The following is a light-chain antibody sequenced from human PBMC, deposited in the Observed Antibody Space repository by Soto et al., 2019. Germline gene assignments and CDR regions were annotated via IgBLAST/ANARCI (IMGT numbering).Light chain of an antibody. CDR3: QLSDSSLT. J-gene: IGKJ1*01. Sequence: DIQMTQSPSSLSASVGDTVTITCRASQRIATYLNWYQHKPGKAPKLLIYGASSLQSGVPWRFSGSGSGTDFTLTISSLQPEDFATYYCQLSDSSLTFGQGTKV. V-gene: IGKV1-39*01. CDR1: QRIATY. CDR2: GAS.